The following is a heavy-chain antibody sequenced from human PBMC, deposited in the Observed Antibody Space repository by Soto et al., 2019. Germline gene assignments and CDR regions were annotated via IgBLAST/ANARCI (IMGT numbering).Heavy chain of an antibody. Sequence: QVQLQESGPGLMKPSETLSLTCAVSGVSIKTYYWSWIRKPAGKGLEWIGRIYTTGSANHNPSLKSRVTMSVDTSKNQVSLKLTSVTAADAGVYYCARDDYYDSNNWFDPWGQGILVTVSS. CDR2: IYTTGSA. CDR1: GVSIKTYY. V-gene: IGHV4-4*07. CDR3: ARDDYYDSNNWFDP. J-gene: IGHJ5*02. D-gene: IGHD3-9*01.